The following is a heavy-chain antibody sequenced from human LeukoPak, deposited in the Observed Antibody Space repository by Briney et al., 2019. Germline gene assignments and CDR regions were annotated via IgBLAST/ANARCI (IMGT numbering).Heavy chain of an antibody. CDR2: IAGGDEST. D-gene: IGHD1-1*01. Sequence: PGGSLRLSCAISGFIFNTNGMNWVRQSPGKGLEWLATIAGGDESTYYADSVKGRFTLSRDDSRNTVYLQLNNLRVEDTAVYYCAKASWVSNADAVLWGQGTVVTVSS. J-gene: IGHJ4*02. CDR3: AKASWVSNADAVL. V-gene: IGHV3-23*01. CDR1: GFIFNTNG.